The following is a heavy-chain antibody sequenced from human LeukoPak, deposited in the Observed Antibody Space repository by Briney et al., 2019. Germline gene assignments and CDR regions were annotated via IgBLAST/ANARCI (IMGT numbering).Heavy chain of an antibody. J-gene: IGHJ4*02. D-gene: IGHD6-13*01. CDR3: VRSIAAAGKEFDS. V-gene: IGHV4-4*07. Sequence: SETLSLTCTVSGGSISSYYWSWIRQPAGKGLEWIGRIYPSGSIEYNPSLRSRVTMSIDTSKNQFSLKLSSVTAADTAVYYCVRSIAAAGKEFDSWGQGTLVTVSS. CDR2: IYPSGSI. CDR1: GGSISSYY.